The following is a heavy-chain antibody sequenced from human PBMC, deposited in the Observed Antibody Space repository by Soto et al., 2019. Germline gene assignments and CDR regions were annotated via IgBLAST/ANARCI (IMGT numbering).Heavy chain of an antibody. V-gene: IGHV3-48*02. J-gene: IGHJ3*02. CDR1: GFTFSSYS. CDR3: ARDWGRQWIKIWQPHDAFDI. CDR2: ISSSSSTI. D-gene: IGHD5-18*01. Sequence: GGSLRLSCAASGFTFSSYSMNWVRQAPGKGLEWVSYISSSSSTIYYADSVKGRFTISRDNAKNSLYLQMNSLRDEDTAVYYCARDWGRQWIKIWQPHDAFDIWGQGTMVTVSS.